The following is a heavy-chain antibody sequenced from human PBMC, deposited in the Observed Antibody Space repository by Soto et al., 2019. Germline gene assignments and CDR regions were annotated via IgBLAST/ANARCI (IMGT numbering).Heavy chain of an antibody. D-gene: IGHD3-3*01. J-gene: IGHJ4*02. CDR2: IYYSGST. CDR1: GGSISSGDYY. V-gene: IGHV4-30-4*01. Sequence: TSETLSLTCTVSGGSISSGDYYWSWIRQPPGKGLEWIGYIYYSGSTYYNPSLKSRVTISVDTSKSQFSLKLSSVTAADTAVYYCARTKLITIFGVVMQYYFDYWGQGTLVTVSS. CDR3: ARTKLITIFGVVMQYYFDY.